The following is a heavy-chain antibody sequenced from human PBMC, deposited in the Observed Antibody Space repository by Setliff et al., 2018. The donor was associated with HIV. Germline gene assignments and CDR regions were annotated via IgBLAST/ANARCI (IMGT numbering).Heavy chain of an antibody. D-gene: IGHD2-2*01. J-gene: IGHJ4*02. CDR3: ARWCAAAGCYPAIYHFDS. CDR1: GYTFSEYA. CDR2: IDTDNGYR. V-gene: IGHV1-3*04. Sequence: ASVKVSCKASGYTFSEYAIHWVRQAPGQRLEWMGRIDTDNGYRRYSPKLQGRVTITKDTSANTAYMELRGLRSKDTAVYYCARWCAAAGCYPAIYHFDSWGQGTLVTV.